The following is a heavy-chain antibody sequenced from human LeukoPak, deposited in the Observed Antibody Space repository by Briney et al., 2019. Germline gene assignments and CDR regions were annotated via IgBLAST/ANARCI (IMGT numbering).Heavy chain of an antibody. V-gene: IGHV1-46*01. CDR1: GYTFTSYY. J-gene: IGHJ4*02. D-gene: IGHD6-13*01. CDR2: INPSGGST. CDR3: ARFFSAAGKWSYFDY. Sequence: ASVKVSCKASGYTFTSYYMHWVRQAPGQGLEWMGIINPSGGSTSYAQKFQGRVTMTRDMSTSTVYMELSSPRSEDTAVYYCARFFSAAGKWSYFDYWGQGTLVTVSS.